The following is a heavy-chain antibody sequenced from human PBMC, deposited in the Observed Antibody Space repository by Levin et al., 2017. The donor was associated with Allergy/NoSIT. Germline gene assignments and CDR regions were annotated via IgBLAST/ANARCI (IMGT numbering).Heavy chain of an antibody. V-gene: IGHV1-8*01. CDR1: GYTFTSYD. Sequence: ASVKVSCKASGYTFTSYDINWVRQATGQGLEWMGWMNPNSGNTGYAQKFQGRVTMTRNTSISTAYMELSSLRSEDTAVYYCARSQIFSGHSDYWGQGTLVTVSS. D-gene: IGHD3-9*01. CDR3: ARSQIFSGHSDY. CDR2: MNPNSGNT. J-gene: IGHJ4*02.